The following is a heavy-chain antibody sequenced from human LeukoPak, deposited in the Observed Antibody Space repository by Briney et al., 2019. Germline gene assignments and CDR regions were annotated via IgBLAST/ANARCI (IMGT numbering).Heavy chain of an antibody. D-gene: IGHD3-10*01. Sequence: PGGSLRLSCAASGFTFSSYAMSWVRRAPGKGLEWVSSIGGSGGSTYYADSVKGRSTISRDTSKNTLYLQMNSLRAEDTAVYYCAKYRGFGDSYDSWGQGTLVTVSS. V-gene: IGHV3-23*01. CDR2: IGGSGGST. J-gene: IGHJ4*02. CDR3: AKYRGFGDSYDS. CDR1: GFTFSSYA.